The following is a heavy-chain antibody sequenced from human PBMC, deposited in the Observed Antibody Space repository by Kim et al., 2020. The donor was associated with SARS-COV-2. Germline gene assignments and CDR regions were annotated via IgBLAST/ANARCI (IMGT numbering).Heavy chain of an antibody. Sequence: ADSVKGRFTISRDNYKNTLYLQMNSLRAEDTAVYYCAKGGSSWYLEWFDPWGQGTLVTVSS. D-gene: IGHD6-13*01. CDR3: AKGGSSWYLEWFDP. V-gene: IGHV3-23*01. J-gene: IGHJ5*02.